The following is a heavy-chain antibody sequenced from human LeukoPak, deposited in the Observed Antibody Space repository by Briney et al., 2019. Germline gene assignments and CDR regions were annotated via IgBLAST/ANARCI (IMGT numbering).Heavy chain of an antibody. Sequence: GVSLRLSCAASGFTFSDYYMSWIRQAPGKGLEWVSYISSSGSTIYYADSVKGRFTISRDNAKNSLYLQMNSLRAEDTAVYYCARDAEQQLVYYYYYYYMDVWGKGTTVTVSS. CDR3: ARDAEQQLVYYYYYYYMDV. CDR1: GFTFSDYY. J-gene: IGHJ6*03. CDR2: ISSSGSTI. D-gene: IGHD6-13*01. V-gene: IGHV3-11*04.